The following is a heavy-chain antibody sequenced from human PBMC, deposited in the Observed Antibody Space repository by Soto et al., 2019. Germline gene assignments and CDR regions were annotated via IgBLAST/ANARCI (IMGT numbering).Heavy chain of an antibody. CDR3: ARGYCSTTTGSPYSYYSDVDV. V-gene: IGHV4-30-4*01. J-gene: IGHJ6*02. CDR2: IYYSGST. D-gene: IGHD2-2*01. CDR1: NGSISSGNYF. Sequence: SETLSLTCTVSNGSISSGNYFWTWVRQPPGKGLEWIGYIYYSGSTYYNPSLKSRITMSVATYKNLFSLWLYSVTAADTAVYYCARGYCSTTTGSPYSYYSDVDVWGQGTTVTVSS.